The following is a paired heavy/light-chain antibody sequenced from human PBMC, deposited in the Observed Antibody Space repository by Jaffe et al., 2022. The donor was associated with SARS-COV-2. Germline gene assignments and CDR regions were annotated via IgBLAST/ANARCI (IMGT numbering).Heavy chain of an antibody. D-gene: IGHD6-19*01. CDR1: GFTFSSYA. CDR2: ISYDGSNK. J-gene: IGHJ6*02. Sequence: QVQLVESGGGVVQPGRSLRLSCAASGFTFSSYAMHWVRQAPGKGLEWVAVISYDGSNKYYADSVKGRFTISRDNSKNTLYLQMNSLRAEDTAVYYCARDWRIAVAAQRWGLYYYYGMDVWGQGTTVTVSS. V-gene: IGHV3-30-3*01. CDR3: ARDWRIAVAAQRWGLYYYYGMDV.
Light chain of an antibody. CDR2: STS. CDR3: LLYYGGALV. J-gene: IGLJ2*01. CDR1: TGAVTSGYY. Sequence: QTVVTQEPSLTVSPGGTVTLTCASSTGAVTSGYYPNWFQQKPGQAPRALIYSTSNKHSWTPARFSGSLLGGKAALTLSGVQPEDEAEYYCLLYYGGALVFGGGTKLTVL. V-gene: IGLV7-43*01.